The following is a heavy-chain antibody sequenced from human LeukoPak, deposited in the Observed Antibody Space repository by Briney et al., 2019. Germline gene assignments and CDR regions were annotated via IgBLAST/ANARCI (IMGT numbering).Heavy chain of an antibody. CDR3: ARGASGSYYVDY. V-gene: IGHV3-30*03. Sequence: GGSLRLSCAASGFTFSSYGMHWVRQAPGKGLEWVAVISYDGSNKYYADSVKGRFTISRDNAKNTVYLQMNSLRAEDTAVYYCARGASGSYYVDYWGQGILVTVSS. CDR1: GFTFSSYG. D-gene: IGHD1-26*01. CDR2: ISYDGSNK. J-gene: IGHJ4*02.